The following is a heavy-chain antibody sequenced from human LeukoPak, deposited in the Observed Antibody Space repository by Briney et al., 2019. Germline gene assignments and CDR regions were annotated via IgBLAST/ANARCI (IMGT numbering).Heavy chain of an antibody. Sequence: GGSLRLSCAASGFTFSSYGRHWVREAPGKGLEWVAVISYDGSNKYYADSVKGRFTISRDNSKNTLYLQMNSLRAEDTAVYYCAKGLYSRSWYGIDYWAQGTLVTVPS. V-gene: IGHV3-30*18. CDR3: AKGLYSRSWYGIDY. CDR1: GFTFSSYG. J-gene: IGHJ4*02. CDR2: ISYDGSNK. D-gene: IGHD6-13*01.